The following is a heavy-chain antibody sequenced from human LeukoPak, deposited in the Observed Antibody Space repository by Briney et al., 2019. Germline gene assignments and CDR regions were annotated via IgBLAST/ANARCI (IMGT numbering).Heavy chain of an antibody. Sequence: PSETLSLTCTVSGYSISSGYYWGWIRQPPGKGLEWIGSIYHSGSTYYNPSLKSRVTISVDTSKNQFSLKLSSVTAADTAVYYCAREGYDFWSGYYTGIYYYYYMDVWGKGTTVTVSS. J-gene: IGHJ6*03. CDR1: GYSISSGYY. CDR2: IYHSGST. V-gene: IGHV4-38-2*02. CDR3: AREGYDFWSGYYTGIYYYYYMDV. D-gene: IGHD3-3*01.